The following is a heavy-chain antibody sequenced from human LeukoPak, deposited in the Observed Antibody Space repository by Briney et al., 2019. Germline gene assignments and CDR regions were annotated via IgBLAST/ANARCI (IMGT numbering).Heavy chain of an antibody. CDR3: ARADPVAGTVVDY. CDR2: IYYSGST. J-gene: IGHJ4*02. CDR1: GGSISSYY. D-gene: IGHD6-19*01. V-gene: IGHV4-59*12. Sequence: PSETLSLTCTVSGGSISSYYWSWIRQPPGQGLEWIGYIYYSGSTNYNPSLKSRVTISVDTSKNQFSLKLSSVTAADTAVYYCARADPVAGTVVDYWGQGTLVTVSS.